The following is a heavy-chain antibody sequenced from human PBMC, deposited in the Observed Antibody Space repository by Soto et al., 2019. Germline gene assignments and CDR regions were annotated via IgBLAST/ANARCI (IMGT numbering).Heavy chain of an antibody. CDR2: SWYDGKT. V-gene: IGHV3-33*01. CDR1: GITLAAHG. CDR3: ARVRNNNDKRLDV. D-gene: IGHD2-8*01. J-gene: IGHJ6*02. Sequence: GGSLRLSCVTSGITLAAHGMHWFRQAPGKGLEWVALSWYDGKTFYGDSVKGRFTISRDTSTVFLDMRSLRPDDTAVYFCARVRNNNDKRLDVWGQGTTVTVSS.